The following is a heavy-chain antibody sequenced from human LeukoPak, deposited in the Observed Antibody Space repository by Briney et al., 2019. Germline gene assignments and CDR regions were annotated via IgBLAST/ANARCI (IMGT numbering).Heavy chain of an antibody. V-gene: IGHV4-59*01. Sequence: SETLSLTCTVSGGSISSYYWSWIRQPPGKGLEWIGYIYYSGSTNYNPSLKSRVTISVDTSKNQFSLKLSSLTAADTAVYYCARGGGYHCSSTSCYFGWFDPWGQGTLVTVSS. CDR2: IYYSGST. J-gene: IGHJ5*02. CDR1: GGSISSYY. CDR3: ARGGGYHCSSTSCYFGWFDP. D-gene: IGHD2-2*01.